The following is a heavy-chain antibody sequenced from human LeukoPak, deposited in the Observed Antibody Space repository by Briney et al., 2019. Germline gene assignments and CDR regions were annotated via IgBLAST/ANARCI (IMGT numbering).Heavy chain of an antibody. D-gene: IGHD1-26*01. CDR2: IYYSGST. V-gene: IGHV4-59*01. CDR1: GGSISSYY. Sequence: SETLSLTCTASGGSISSYYWSWIRQPPGKGLEWIGYIYYSGSTNYNPSLKSRVTISVDTSKNQFSLKLSSVTAADTAVYYCARAVNSGSYRVDAFDIWGQGTMVTVSS. J-gene: IGHJ3*02. CDR3: ARAVNSGSYRVDAFDI.